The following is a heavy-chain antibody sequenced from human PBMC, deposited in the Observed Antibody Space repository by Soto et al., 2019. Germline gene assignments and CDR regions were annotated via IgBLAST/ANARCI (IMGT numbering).Heavy chain of an antibody. J-gene: IGHJ4*02. D-gene: IGHD1-7*01. Sequence: QVKLQESGPGLVTPSETLSLTCTVSGGTVSSGGYYWSWIRQPPGKGLEWIGYISSRGSANYNPPSNIRLTISVDTSKKQCSVKLTSVAAADTVVYYCAMAGNYRYFDAWGRGTLVTVSS. V-gene: IGHV4-61*08. CDR3: AMAGNYRYFDA. CDR2: ISSRGSA. CDR1: GGTVSSGGYY.